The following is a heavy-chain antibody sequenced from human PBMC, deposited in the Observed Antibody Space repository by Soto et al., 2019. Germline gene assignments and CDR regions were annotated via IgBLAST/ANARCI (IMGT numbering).Heavy chain of an antibody. Sequence: ASVKVSCKASGGTLSSYAISWVQQAPGQGLEWVGGIIPIFGTANYAQKFQGRVTITADESTSTAYMELSSLRSEDTAVYYCAIAKGIVALNDAFDIWGQGTMVTVSS. CDR2: IIPIFGTA. D-gene: IGHD5-12*01. J-gene: IGHJ3*02. CDR3: AIAKGIVALNDAFDI. CDR1: GGTLSSYA. V-gene: IGHV1-69*13.